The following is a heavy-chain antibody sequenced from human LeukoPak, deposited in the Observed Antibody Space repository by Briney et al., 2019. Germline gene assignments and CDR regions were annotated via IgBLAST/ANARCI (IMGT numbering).Heavy chain of an antibody. CDR1: GFTFSSYA. Sequence: GGSLRLSCAASGFTFSSYAMSWVRQAPGKGLEWASAISGSGGSTYYADSVKGRFIISRDNSKNTLYLQMNGLRAEDTAVYYCARGGLRGDSNGYYLVVSWGQGTLVTVSS. CDR2: ISGSGGST. J-gene: IGHJ4*02. V-gene: IGHV3-23*01. D-gene: IGHD3-22*01. CDR3: ARGGLRGDSNGYYLVVS.